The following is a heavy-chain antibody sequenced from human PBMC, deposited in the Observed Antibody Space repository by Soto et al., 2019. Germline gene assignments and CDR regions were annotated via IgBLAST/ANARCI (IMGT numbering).Heavy chain of an antibody. CDR2: IYYSGST. J-gene: IGHJ4*02. CDR3: AAPPRY. CDR1: GGSISSYY. Sequence: SETLSLTCTVSGGSISSYYLSWIRQPPGKGLEWIGYIYYSGSTNYNLSLKSRVTISVDTSKNQFSLKLTSVTAADTAVYYCAAPPRYWGQGTLVTVSS. V-gene: IGHV4-59*01. D-gene: IGHD6-6*01.